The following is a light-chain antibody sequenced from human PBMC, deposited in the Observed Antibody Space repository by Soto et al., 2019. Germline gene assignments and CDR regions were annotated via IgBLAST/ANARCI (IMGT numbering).Light chain of an antibody. CDR1: QSVSTNN. J-gene: IGKJ5*01. CDR3: QQYNNWPPIT. Sequence: IVLTQSPGTLSSSPGERATLSCRASQSVSTNNLAWYQQRPGQAPRLLIYGASRRATGIPDRFSGSGSGTEFALTITSLQSEDFAVYYCQQYNNWPPITFGQGTRLEIK. V-gene: IGKV3D-15*01. CDR2: GAS.